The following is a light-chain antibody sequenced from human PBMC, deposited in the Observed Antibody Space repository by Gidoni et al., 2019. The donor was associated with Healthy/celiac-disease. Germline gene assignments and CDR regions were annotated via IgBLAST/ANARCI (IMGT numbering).Light chain of an antibody. CDR2: DAS. J-gene: IGKJ1*01. Sequence: DIQMTQSPSTLSASVGDRVTIPCRASQSISSWLAWYQQKPGKAPKLLIYDASSLESGVPSRFSGSGSGTEFTLTISSLQPDDFATYYCQQYNSDSRTFGQGTKVEIK. CDR3: QQYNSDSRT. V-gene: IGKV1-5*01. CDR1: QSISSW.